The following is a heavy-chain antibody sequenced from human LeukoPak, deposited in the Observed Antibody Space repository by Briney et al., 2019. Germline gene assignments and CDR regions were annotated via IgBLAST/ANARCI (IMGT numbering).Heavy chain of an antibody. CDR2: ISGSASTI. Sequence: GGSLRLSCEASGFTFSDYAMNWVRQAPGKGLEWVSYISGSASTIYYADSVKGRFNISRDDAKNSVYLQMNSLRAEDTALYYCARETVHYWGQGILVTVSS. CDR3: ARETVHY. J-gene: IGHJ4*02. V-gene: IGHV3-48*03. D-gene: IGHD4-17*01. CDR1: GFTFSDYA.